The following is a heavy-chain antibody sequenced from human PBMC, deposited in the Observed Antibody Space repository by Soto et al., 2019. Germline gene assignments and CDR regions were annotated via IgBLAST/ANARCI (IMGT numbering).Heavy chain of an antibody. J-gene: IGHJ5*02. D-gene: IGHD1-26*01. CDR1: GGSMSSYY. CDR2: ISYSGST. V-gene: IGHV4-59*01. CDR3: ARESIVGATRFDP. Sequence: PSETLSLTCTVSGGSMSSYYWTWLRQSPGRGLEWIGYISYSGSTYYNPSPNSRATISLDTSKSQFSLRLTSVTAADTAVYFCARESIVGATRFDPWGHGTLVTVSS.